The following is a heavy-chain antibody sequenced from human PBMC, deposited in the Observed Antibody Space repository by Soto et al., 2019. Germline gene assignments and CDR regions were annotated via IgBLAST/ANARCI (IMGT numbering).Heavy chain of an antibody. V-gene: IGHV3-11*05. J-gene: IGHJ6*02. D-gene: IGHD5-12*01. CDR3: ARDRSGYDATMDA. CDR2: ISTSSTYT. Sequence: GGSLRLSCAASGFTFIDYYMSWILQPPWKGLEWIADISTSSTYTNYADSVKGRFTISRANAKNSLYLQMNSLSAEDTADYYCARDRSGYDATMDAWGQGTTVTASS. CDR1: GFTFIDYY.